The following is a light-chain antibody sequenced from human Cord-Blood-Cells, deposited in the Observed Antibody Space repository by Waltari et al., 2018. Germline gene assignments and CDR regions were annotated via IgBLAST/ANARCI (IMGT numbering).Light chain of an antibody. Sequence: QSALTQPPSASGSPGQSVTISCTGTSSDVGGYNYVSWYQQHPGKAPKPMIYEVSKRPSGVPDRFSGSKSGNTASLTVSGLQAEDEADYYCSSYAGSNYVFGTGTKVTVL. V-gene: IGLV2-8*01. CDR1: SSDVGGYNY. J-gene: IGLJ1*01. CDR2: EVS. CDR3: SSYAGSNYV.